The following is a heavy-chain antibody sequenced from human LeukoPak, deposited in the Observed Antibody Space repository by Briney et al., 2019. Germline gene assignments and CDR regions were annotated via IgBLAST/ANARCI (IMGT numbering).Heavy chain of an antibody. J-gene: IGHJ6*03. Sequence: PGGSLRLSCAASGFTFSSYSMNWVRQAPGKGLEWVSYISSSSSTIYYADSVKGRFTISRDNAKNSLYLQMNSLRAEDTAVYYCARDGPSGSHLVYYYYYYMDVWGKGTTVTVSS. V-gene: IGHV3-48*01. CDR2: ISSSSSTI. D-gene: IGHD1-26*01. CDR3: ARDGPSGSHLVYYYYYYMDV. CDR1: GFTFSSYS.